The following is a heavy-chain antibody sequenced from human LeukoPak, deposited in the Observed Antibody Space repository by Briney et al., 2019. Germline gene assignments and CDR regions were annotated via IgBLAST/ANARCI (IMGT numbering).Heavy chain of an antibody. J-gene: IGHJ4*02. V-gene: IGHV3-30-3*01. D-gene: IGHD1-14*01. CDR1: GFTFPYYD. Sequence: GGSLRLACAASGFTFPYYDIHWVRQAPGKGLEWVAVISGGGDITIYADSVKDRFTISRDNSKSTMYLEMNSLTVDDTAVYYCARDYRSGAPDYLDSWGQGTLVTVSS. CDR2: ISGGGDIT. CDR3: ARDYRSGAPDYLDS.